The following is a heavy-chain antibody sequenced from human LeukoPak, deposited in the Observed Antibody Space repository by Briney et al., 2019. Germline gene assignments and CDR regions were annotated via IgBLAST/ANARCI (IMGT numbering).Heavy chain of an antibody. Sequence: RASLRLSCAAAGFTLITNGVHWVRHAPGKGLVLGSRINSDGSATSYPSSVKGRFTISRDNAKTTLYLHMNSLRAEDTAVYYCARARRDLRGFDIWGQGTMVTVSS. J-gene: IGHJ3*02. CDR1: GFTLITNG. CDR2: INSDGSAT. V-gene: IGHV3-74*01. CDR3: ARARRDLRGFDI.